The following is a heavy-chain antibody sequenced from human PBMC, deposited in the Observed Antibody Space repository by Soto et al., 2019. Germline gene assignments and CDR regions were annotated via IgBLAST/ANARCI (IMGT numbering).Heavy chain of an antibody. CDR1: GGSISSYY. D-gene: IGHD3-22*01. CDR3: ARERVNDAFDI. V-gene: IGHV4-59*01. Sequence: PSETLSLTCTVSGGSISSYYWSWIRQPPGKGLEWIGYIYYSGSTNYNPSLKSRVTISVDTSKNQFSLKLSSVTAADTAVYYCARERVNDAFDIGGQGTMVTVSS. CDR2: IYYSGST. J-gene: IGHJ3*02.